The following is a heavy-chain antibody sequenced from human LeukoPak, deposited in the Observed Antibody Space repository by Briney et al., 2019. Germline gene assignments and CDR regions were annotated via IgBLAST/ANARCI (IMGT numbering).Heavy chain of an antibody. CDR2: IYTSGST. Sequence: SETLSLTCTVSGDSISSGSYYWSWIRQPAGKGLEWIGRIYTSGSTNYNPSLKSRVTISVDTSKNQFSLKLSSVTAADTAVYYCARDPQGFYWYFDLWGRGTLVTVSS. CDR1: GDSISSGSYY. J-gene: IGHJ2*01. CDR3: ARDPQGFYWYFDL. V-gene: IGHV4-61*02.